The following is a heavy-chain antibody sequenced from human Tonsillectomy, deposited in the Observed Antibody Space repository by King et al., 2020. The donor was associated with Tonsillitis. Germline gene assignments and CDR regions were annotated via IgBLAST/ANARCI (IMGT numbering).Heavy chain of an antibody. CDR2: INWNGDST. D-gene: IGHD3-10*01. J-gene: IGHJ4*02. CDR1: GFTFDGYG. Sequence: VQLVESGGGVVRPGGSLRLSCAAFGFTFDGYGMNWVRQAPGKGLEWVSGINWNGDSTVYADSVKGRFSISRHNAKNSLYIQIKSLRAEDTALYHCVREGKKHRADFDYWGQGTLVTDSS. CDR3: VREGKKHRADFDY. V-gene: IGHV3-20*01.